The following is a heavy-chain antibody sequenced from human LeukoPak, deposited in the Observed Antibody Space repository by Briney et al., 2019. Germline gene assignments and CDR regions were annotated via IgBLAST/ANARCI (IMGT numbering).Heavy chain of an antibody. J-gene: IGHJ4*02. D-gene: IGHD3-10*01. CDR3: ARDARNNYYGSGSYLAAPV. V-gene: IGHV1-18*01. Sequence: ASVKVSCKASGYTFTSYGISWVRQAPGQGLEWTGWISAYNGNTNYAQKLQGRVTMTTDTSTSTAYMELRSLRSDDTAVYYCARDARNNYYGSGSYLAAPVWGQGTLVTVSS. CDR1: GYTFTSYG. CDR2: ISAYNGNT.